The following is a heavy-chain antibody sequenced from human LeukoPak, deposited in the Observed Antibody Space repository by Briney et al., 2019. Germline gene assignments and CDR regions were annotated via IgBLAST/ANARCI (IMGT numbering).Heavy chain of an antibody. J-gene: IGHJ4*02. CDR2: ISYDGSNK. CDR1: GFPFSSYA. CDR3: ARDWNYYGSGSYYNLYFDY. V-gene: IGHV3-30*04. Sequence: PGRSLGLSGAASGFPFSSYAMHWVRRAPGKGLGWGAVISYDGSNKYYADSVKGRFTISRDNSKNTLYLQMNSLRAEDTAVYYCARDWNYYGSGSYYNLYFDYWGQGTLVTVSS. D-gene: IGHD3-10*01.